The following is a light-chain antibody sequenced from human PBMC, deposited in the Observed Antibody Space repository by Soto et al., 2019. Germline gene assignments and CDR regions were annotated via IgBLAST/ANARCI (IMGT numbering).Light chain of an antibody. J-gene: IGKJ2*01. Sequence: EIGRTKSPATLYVSPGDRATLSCRASQSVSSNLAWYQQKPGQAPRLLVYGASTRPTGIPARFSGSGSGTEFTLTISSLQSEDFEVYYCQQYNNWPQTFGQGTKLAIK. CDR1: QSVSSN. V-gene: IGKV3-15*01. CDR2: GAS. CDR3: QQYNNWPQT.